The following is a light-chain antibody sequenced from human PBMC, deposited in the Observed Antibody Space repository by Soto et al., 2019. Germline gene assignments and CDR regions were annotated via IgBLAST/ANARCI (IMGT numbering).Light chain of an antibody. Sequence: DIQMTQSPSSLSASVGDRVTITCRASQSISNYLNWYQQKPGKAPKVLIYAAFSLQSGVPSRFSGSGSGTDFTLTISSLQPEDFATYYCQQSYSTPFTFGPGTKVDIK. V-gene: IGKV1-39*01. CDR3: QQSYSTPFT. J-gene: IGKJ3*01. CDR2: AAF. CDR1: QSISNY.